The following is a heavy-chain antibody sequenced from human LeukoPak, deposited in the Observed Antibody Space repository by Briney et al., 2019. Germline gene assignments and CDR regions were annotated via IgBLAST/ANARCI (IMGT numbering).Heavy chain of an antibody. V-gene: IGHV4-38-2*02. CDR3: ARGHYYDSSGYYYTYYFDY. CDR2: IYHSGST. CDR1: GYSISSGYY. Sequence: SETLSLTCTVSGYSISSGYYWGWIRQPPGKGLEWIGSIYHSGSTYYNPSLKSRVTISVDTSKNQFSLKLSSVTAADTAVYYCARGHYYDSSGYYYTYYFDYWGQGTLVTVSS. J-gene: IGHJ4*02. D-gene: IGHD3-22*01.